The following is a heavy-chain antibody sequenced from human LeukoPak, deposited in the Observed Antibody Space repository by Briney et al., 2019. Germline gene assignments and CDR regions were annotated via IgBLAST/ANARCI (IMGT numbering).Heavy chain of an antibody. J-gene: IGHJ4*02. CDR2: ISPYNGNT. Sequence: ASVKVSCKASNYTFSSYGISRVRQAPGQGLEWMGWISPYNGNTNRAQKFQGRVTLTTDTSTSTAYMELRSLRSDDTAVYYCARDRRGSYPDYWGQGTLVTVSS. V-gene: IGHV1-18*01. D-gene: IGHD1-26*01. CDR1: NYTFSSYG. CDR3: ARDRRGSYPDY.